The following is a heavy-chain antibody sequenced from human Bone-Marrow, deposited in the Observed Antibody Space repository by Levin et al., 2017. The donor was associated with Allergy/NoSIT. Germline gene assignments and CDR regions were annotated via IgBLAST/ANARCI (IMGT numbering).Heavy chain of an antibody. Sequence: PGGSLRLSCAASGFTFRNYGMHWVRQAPGKGLEWVAVISSDRSSTYYADSVKGRFTISRDNSQNTLWLQMNSLRSDDTAVYYCAKDSGVSRYYSGWSWYFDLWGRGTLVIVSS. J-gene: IGHJ2*01. CDR1: GFTFRNYG. CDR3: AKDSGVSRYYSGWSWYFDL. D-gene: IGHD6-19*01. CDR2: ISSDRSST. V-gene: IGHV3-30*18.